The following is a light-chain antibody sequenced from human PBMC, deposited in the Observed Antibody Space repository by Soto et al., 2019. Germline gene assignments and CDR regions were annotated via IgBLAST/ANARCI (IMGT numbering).Light chain of an antibody. CDR2: DND. Sequence: QSVLTQPPSASAAPGQEVTISCSGSSSNIAANSVSWYQHLPGTAPKLLIYDNDRRPSGIPARFSGSKSGTSATLDITGLQTGDEGDYYCGAWETSLNVYVFGSGTKLTVL. CDR3: GAWETSLNVYV. J-gene: IGLJ1*01. CDR1: SSNIAANS. V-gene: IGLV1-51*01.